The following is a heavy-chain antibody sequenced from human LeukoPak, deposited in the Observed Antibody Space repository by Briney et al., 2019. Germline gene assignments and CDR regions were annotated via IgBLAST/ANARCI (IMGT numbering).Heavy chain of an antibody. Sequence: SETLSLTCAVYGGSFSGYYWSWIRQPPGKGLEWIGEINHSGSTNYNPSLKSRVTISVDTSKNQSSLKLSSVTAADTAAYYCARGRIAARPNVDYWGQGTLVTVSS. D-gene: IGHD6-6*01. CDR3: ARGRIAARPNVDY. CDR2: INHSGST. V-gene: IGHV4-34*01. CDR1: GGSFSGYY. J-gene: IGHJ4*02.